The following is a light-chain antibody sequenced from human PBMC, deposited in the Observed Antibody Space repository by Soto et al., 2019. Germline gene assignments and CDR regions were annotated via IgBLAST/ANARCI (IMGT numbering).Light chain of an antibody. CDR1: HTISSRY. CDR2: GIS. V-gene: IGKV3-20*01. Sequence: EIVLTKSQGTLYFSPGDRATLSGRAIHTISSRYLAWYQPKPGQAPRLLMYGISRRATGIPDRFSGSGSVTDFTLTITRLEPEDLAVYSCQQYVTSSPRTFGQGTK. CDR3: QQYVTSSPRT. J-gene: IGKJ1*01.